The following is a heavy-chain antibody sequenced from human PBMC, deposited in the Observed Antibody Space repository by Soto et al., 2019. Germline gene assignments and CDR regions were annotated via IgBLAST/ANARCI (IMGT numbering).Heavy chain of an antibody. CDR1: GGTFSSYA. CDR2: IIPIFGTA. D-gene: IGHD1-1*01. J-gene: IGHJ4*02. Sequence: GASVKVSCKASGGTFSSYAISWVRQAPGQGLEWMGGIIPIFGTANYAQKFQGRVTITADESTSTAYMELSSLRSEDTAVYYCAHPEKIKKRGNRYYFDYWGQGTLVAVSS. V-gene: IGHV1-69*13. CDR3: AHPEKIKKRGNRYYFDY.